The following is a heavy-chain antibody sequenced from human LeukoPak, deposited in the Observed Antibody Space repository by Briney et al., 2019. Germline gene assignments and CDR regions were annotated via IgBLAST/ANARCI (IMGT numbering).Heavy chain of an antibody. V-gene: IGHV3-21*01. CDR3: ARALGYCGSTSCPPDAFDI. D-gene: IGHD2-2*01. CDR1: GFTFSSYS. Sequence: PGGSLRLSCAASGFTFSSYSMNWVRQAPGKGLEWVSSISSSSSYIYYADSVKGRFTISRDNAKNSLYLQMNSLRAEDTAVYYCARALGYCGSTSCPPDAFDIWGQGTMVTVSS. J-gene: IGHJ3*02. CDR2: ISSSSSYI.